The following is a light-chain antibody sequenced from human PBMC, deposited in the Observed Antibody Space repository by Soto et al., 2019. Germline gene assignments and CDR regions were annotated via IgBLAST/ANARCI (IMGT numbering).Light chain of an antibody. V-gene: IGKV1-39*01. Sequence: DIQMTQSPFSLPASVGDRVNITCRASQSISNYLNWYQHKPGRAPSLLIHGASSLQGGVPSRFSGSGSGTDFTLTISSLHPEDFTTYYCQQTYSAPLTFGGGTSVEF. CDR1: QSISNY. CDR3: QQTYSAPLT. J-gene: IGKJ4*01. CDR2: GAS.